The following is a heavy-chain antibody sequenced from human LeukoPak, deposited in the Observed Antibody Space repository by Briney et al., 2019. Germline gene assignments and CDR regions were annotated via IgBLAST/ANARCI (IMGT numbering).Heavy chain of an antibody. D-gene: IGHD3-22*01. V-gene: IGHV1-69*05. CDR1: GGTFSSYA. Sequence: ASVKVSCKASGGTFSSYAISWVRQAPGQGLEWMGRIIPIFGTANYAQKSQGRVTITTDESTSTAYMELSSLRSEDTAVYYCARLDVNDSSGDLFDYWGQGTLVTVSS. CDR2: IIPIFGTA. CDR3: ARLDVNDSSGDLFDY. J-gene: IGHJ4*02.